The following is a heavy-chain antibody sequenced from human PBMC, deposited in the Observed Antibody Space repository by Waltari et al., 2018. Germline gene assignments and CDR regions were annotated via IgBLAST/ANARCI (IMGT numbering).Heavy chain of an antibody. D-gene: IGHD3-10*01. CDR3: AKDAFGNTYLDH. CDR1: GFGRGIFG. CDR2: AFFDGIKT. Sequence: QVQLVESGGGGVQPGMSLRPSWAASGFGRGIFGMHWVRQAPGKGLEWVALAFFDGIKTDYADSVRGRFTISRDNSKNTLYLDINNLRVDDTGIYYCAKDAFGNTYLDHWGQGTVVTVSS. J-gene: IGHJ5*02. V-gene: IGHV3-30*18.